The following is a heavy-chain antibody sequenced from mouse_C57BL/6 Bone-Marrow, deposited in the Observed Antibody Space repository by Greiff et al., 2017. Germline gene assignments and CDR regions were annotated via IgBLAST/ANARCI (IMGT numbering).Heavy chain of an antibody. Sequence: EVQLQESGGGLVKPGGSLKLSCAASGFTFSDYGMHWVRQAPEKGLEWVAYISSGSSTIYYADTVKGRFTISRDNAKNTLFLQMTSLRSEDTAMYYCAKILLGYFDVWGTGTTVTVSS. CDR1: GFTFSDYG. CDR3: AKILLGYFDV. CDR2: ISSGSSTI. J-gene: IGHJ1*03. D-gene: IGHD1-1*01. V-gene: IGHV5-17*01.